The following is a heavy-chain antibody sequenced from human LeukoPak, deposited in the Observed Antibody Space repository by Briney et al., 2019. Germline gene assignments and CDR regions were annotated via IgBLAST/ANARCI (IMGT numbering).Heavy chain of an antibody. V-gene: IGHV4-34*01. D-gene: IGHD5-18*01. J-gene: IGHJ5*02. Sequence: SETLSLTCAVYGGSFSGYYWSWIRQPPGKGLEWIGEINHSGSTNYNPSLKSRVTISVDTSKNQFSLKLTSVTAADTAVYYCARYVLDRAMVGNNWFDPWGQGTLVTVSS. CDR1: GGSFSGYY. CDR3: ARYVLDRAMVGNNWFDP. CDR2: INHSGST.